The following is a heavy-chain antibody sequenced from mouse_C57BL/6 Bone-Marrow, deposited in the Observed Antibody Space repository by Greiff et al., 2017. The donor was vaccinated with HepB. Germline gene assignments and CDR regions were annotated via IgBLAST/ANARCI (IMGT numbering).Heavy chain of an antibody. CDR1: GFTFSDYG. D-gene: IGHD1-1*01. Sequence: EVQLVESGGGLVQPGGSLKLSCAASGFTFSDYGMAWVRQAPRKGPEWVAFISNLAYSIYYADTVTGRFTISRENAKNTLYLEMSSLRSEDTAMYYCARRSLFITTVVATDYYAMDYWGQGTSVTVSS. J-gene: IGHJ4*01. CDR2: ISNLAYSI. V-gene: IGHV5-15*01. CDR3: ARRSLFITTVVATDYYAMDY.